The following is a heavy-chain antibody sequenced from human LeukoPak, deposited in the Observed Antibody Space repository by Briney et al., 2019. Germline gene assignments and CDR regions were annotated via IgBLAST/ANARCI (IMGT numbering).Heavy chain of an antibody. D-gene: IGHD3-9*01. J-gene: IGHJ4*02. CDR3: GRVCKGHYDISTGYYVEENYFDY. Sequence: PGGTLRLSCAASGFTFSSYEMNWVRQAPGKGLEGGSYISSRGSTIYYADSVKGRFTISRDNAKNSLYLQMNSLRAEATDVYYCGRVCKGHYDISTGYYVEENYFDYWGQGTLVTVSS. CDR2: ISSRGSTI. CDR1: GFTFSSYE. V-gene: IGHV3-48*03.